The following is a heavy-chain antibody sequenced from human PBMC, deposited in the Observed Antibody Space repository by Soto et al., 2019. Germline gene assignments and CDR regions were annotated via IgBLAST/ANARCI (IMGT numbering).Heavy chain of an antibody. Sequence: QVQLVQSGAEVKKPGASVKVSCKASGYTFTSYGISWVRQAPGQGLEWMGWISAYNGNTNYAQKLQGRDTMTTYTSTSTAYMELRSLRSDDTAVYYCASLYYYDSSGRYYYGMDVWGQGTTVTVSS. CDR2: ISAYNGNT. V-gene: IGHV1-18*01. D-gene: IGHD3-22*01. CDR3: ASLYYYDSSGRYYYGMDV. CDR1: GYTFTSYG. J-gene: IGHJ6*02.